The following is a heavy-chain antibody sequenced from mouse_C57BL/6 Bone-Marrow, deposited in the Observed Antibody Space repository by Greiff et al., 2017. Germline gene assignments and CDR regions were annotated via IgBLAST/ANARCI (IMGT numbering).Heavy chain of an antibody. Sequence: EVKLEESGGGLVKPGGSLILSPPASGFTFSRSTMSWVRQTPEKRLEWVATISGGGGNTYYPDSVKGRFTISRDNAKNTLYLQMSSLRSEDAAFYYCARHEQNYALDYGGQGTSAPVSS. CDR2: ISGGGGNT. J-gene: IGHJ4*01. V-gene: IGHV5-9*01. CDR1: GFTFSRST. CDR3: ARHEQNYALDY.